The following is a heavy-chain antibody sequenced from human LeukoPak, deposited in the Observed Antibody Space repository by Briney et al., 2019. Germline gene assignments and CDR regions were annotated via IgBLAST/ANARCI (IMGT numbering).Heavy chain of an antibody. CDR2: IYWDDDN. V-gene: IGHV2-5*02. J-gene: IGHJ4*02. CDR1: GFSLSTSGVG. CDR3: AHRTLVPIPGSFDY. D-gene: IGHD2-2*01. Sequence: SGPTLVKPTQTLTLTCTFSGFSLSTSGVGVGWIRQPPGKALEWLALIYWDDDNRYSPSLKSRLTITTDTSKNQVVLTMTNMDPVDTATYYCAHRTLVPIPGSFDYWGQGTLVTVSS.